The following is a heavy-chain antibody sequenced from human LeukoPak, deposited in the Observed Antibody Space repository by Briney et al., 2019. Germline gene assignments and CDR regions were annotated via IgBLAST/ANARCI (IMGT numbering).Heavy chain of an antibody. V-gene: IGHV3-23*01. J-gene: IGHJ4*02. CDR1: GFTFSSYA. Sequence: GGSLRLSCAASGFTFSSYAMSWVRQAPGKGLEWVSAISGSGGSTYYADSVKGRFTISRDNSRNTLYLQMNSLRAEDTAVYYCASISGWSNGDFDYWGQGTLVTVSS. CDR3: ASISGWSNGDFDY. D-gene: IGHD6-13*01. CDR2: ISGSGGST.